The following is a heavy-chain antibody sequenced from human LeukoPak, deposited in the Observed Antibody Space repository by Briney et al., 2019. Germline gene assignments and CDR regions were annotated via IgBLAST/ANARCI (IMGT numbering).Heavy chain of an antibody. CDR1: GGSFSGYY. D-gene: IGHD6-13*01. V-gene: IGHV4-34*01. Sequence: SETLSLTCAVYGGSFSGYYWSWIRQPPGKGLEWIGEIYHSGSTNYNPSLKSRVTISVDKSKNQFSLKLSSVTAADTAVYYCARASWLNAFDIWGQGTMVTVSS. CDR2: IYHSGST. CDR3: ARASWLNAFDI. J-gene: IGHJ3*02.